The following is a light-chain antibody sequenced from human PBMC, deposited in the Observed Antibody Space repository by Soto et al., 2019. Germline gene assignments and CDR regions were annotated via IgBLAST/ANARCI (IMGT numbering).Light chain of an antibody. V-gene: IGLV1-47*01. CDR3: GAWDDSLSGWV. J-gene: IGLJ3*02. CDR1: TSNIGSNY. Sequence: QAVVTQPPSASETPGQRVTISCSGSTSNIGSNYVYWYQQLPGMAPKLLIYRNNERPSGVPDRFSGSKSGTSASLAISGLRSEDEADYHCGAWDDSLSGWVFGGGTKLTVL. CDR2: RNN.